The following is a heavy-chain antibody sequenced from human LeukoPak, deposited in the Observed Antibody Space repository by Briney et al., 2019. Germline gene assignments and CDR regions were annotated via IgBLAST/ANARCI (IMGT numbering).Heavy chain of an antibody. Sequence: SETLSLTCDVYGGSFSGYYWSWVRQPPEKGLEWIGEINHSGSTNYNPSLKSRVTISVDTSKNQFSLKLSSVTAADTAVYYCARHRRYYGSGSYYPNWFDPWGQGTLVTVSS. CDR1: GGSFSGYY. V-gene: IGHV4-34*01. CDR3: ARHRRYYGSGSYYPNWFDP. J-gene: IGHJ5*02. D-gene: IGHD3-10*01. CDR2: INHSGST.